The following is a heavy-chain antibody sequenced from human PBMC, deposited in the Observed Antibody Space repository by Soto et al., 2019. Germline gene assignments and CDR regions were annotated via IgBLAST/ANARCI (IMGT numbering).Heavy chain of an antibody. CDR1: GGTFSSYA. Sequence: SVKVSCKASGGTFSSYAISWVRQAPGQGLEWMGGIIPIFGTANYAQKFQGRVTITADESTSTAYMELSSLRAEDTAVYYCAKAVRWEPKAFDIWGQGTMVTVSS. V-gene: IGHV1-69*01. CDR2: IIPIFGTA. D-gene: IGHD1-26*01. CDR3: AKAVRWEPKAFDI. J-gene: IGHJ3*02.